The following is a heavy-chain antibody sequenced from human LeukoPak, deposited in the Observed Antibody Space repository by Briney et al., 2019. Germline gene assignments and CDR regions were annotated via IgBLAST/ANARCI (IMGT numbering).Heavy chain of an antibody. CDR1: GLTVNHNY. Sequence: PGAPPNLSCGASGLTVNHNYMASLRQPPGNGRELGTFIHGGCHTKYSESVRGRFTISTHNSNNTLYLQMGSMRPEDTGVYYCARDLRSCSAGECYDYKWFDPCGQGTMVTVSS. D-gene: IGHD2-21*01. J-gene: IGHJ5*02. V-gene: IGHV3-53*04. CDR3: ARDLRSCSAGECYDYKWFDP. CDR2: IHGGCHT.